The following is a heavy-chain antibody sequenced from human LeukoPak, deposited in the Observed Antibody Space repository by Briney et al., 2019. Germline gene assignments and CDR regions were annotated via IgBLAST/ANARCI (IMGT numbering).Heavy chain of an antibody. CDR1: GFTFSSYA. V-gene: IGHV4-59*01. CDR3: ARSGLLRYFDWLLPFDY. CDR2: IYYSGST. Sequence: GSLRLSCAASGFTFSSYAMSWIRQPPGKGLEWIGYIYYSGSTNYNPSLKSRVTISVDTSKNQFSLKLSSVTAADTAVYYCARSGLLRYFDWLLPFDYWGQGTLVTVSS. J-gene: IGHJ4*02. D-gene: IGHD3-9*01.